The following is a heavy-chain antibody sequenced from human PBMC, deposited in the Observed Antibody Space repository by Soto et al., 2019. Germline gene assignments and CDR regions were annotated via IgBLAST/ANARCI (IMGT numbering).Heavy chain of an antibody. V-gene: IGHV3-64D*08. CDR1: GFTFSSYA. J-gene: IGHJ6*02. CDR3: VRVAAAGPGYYYYGMDF. D-gene: IGHD6-13*01. CDR2: VSSNGGST. Sequence: GGSLRLSCAVSGFTFSSYAMHWVRQAPGQGLEYVSAVSSNGGSTYYADCVKGRFTISRDNSKNSLYLQMSSLRAEDTAVYYCVRVAAAGPGYYYYGMDFGGQGTTVTVSS.